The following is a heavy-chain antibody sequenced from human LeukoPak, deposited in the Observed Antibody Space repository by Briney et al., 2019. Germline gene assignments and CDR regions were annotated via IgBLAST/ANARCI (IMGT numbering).Heavy chain of an antibody. CDR2: INHSGST. CDR3: ARHGTLPREVDY. CDR1: GGSFSGYY. V-gene: IGHV4-34*01. Sequence: SETLSLTCAVYGGSFSGYYWSWIRQPPGKGLEWIGEINHSGSTNYNPSLKSRVTISVDTSKNQFSLKLSSVTAADTAVYYCARHGTLPREVDYWGQGTLVTVSS. J-gene: IGHJ4*02. D-gene: IGHD1-14*01.